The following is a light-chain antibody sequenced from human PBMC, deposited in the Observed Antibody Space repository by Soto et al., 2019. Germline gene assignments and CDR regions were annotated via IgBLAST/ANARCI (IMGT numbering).Light chain of an antibody. Sequence: SYELTQPPSVSVAPGQTARMTCGRNNIGSKSVYWYQQKAGQAPVLVVDGDSDRPSGIPERFSGSNSGNTATLSISRVEAGDEADYYCQVWDSSSDHALFGGGTKLTVL. J-gene: IGLJ2*01. CDR2: GDS. V-gene: IGLV3-21*02. CDR1: NIGSKS. CDR3: QVWDSSSDHAL.